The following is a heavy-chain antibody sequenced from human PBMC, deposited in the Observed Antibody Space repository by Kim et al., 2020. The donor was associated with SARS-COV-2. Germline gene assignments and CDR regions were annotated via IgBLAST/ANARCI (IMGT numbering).Heavy chain of an antibody. CDR1: GYTFTSYG. V-gene: IGHV1-18*01. Sequence: ASVKVSCKASGYTFTSYGISWVRQAPGQGLEWMGWISAYNGNTNYAQKLQGRVTMTTDTSTSTAYMELRSLRSDDTAVYYCARDRSSRITIFGVVISPTPALAYWGQGTLVTVPS. CDR2: ISAYNGNT. CDR3: ARDRSSRITIFGVVISPTPALAY. J-gene: IGHJ4*02. D-gene: IGHD3-3*01.